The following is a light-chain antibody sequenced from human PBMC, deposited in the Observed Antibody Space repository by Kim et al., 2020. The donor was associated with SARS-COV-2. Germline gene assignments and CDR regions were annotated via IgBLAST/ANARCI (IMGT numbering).Light chain of an antibody. CDR1: QYISIY. CDR2: DAS. J-gene: IGKJ5*01. Sequence: DIVLTQSPATLSLSPGERATLSCRASQYISIYLAWYQQKPGQAPRLLIYDASTRATGIPPRFSGRGSGTDFTLTISSLEPEDFAVYYCQQRCSWPPFGQGTRLDIK. CDR3: QQRCSWPP. V-gene: IGKV3-11*01.